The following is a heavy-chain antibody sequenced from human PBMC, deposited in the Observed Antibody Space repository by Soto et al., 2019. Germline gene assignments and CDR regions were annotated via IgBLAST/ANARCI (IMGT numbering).Heavy chain of an antibody. CDR3: VKGEYYYDSSRYYPFDY. CDR2: ISTNGGST. Sequence: GGSLRLSCSASGFTFSSYAMHWVRQAPGKGLEYVSSISTNGGSTHYADSVKGRFTISRDNSKNTQYLQMSSLRADDTAVYYCVKGEYYYDSSRYYPFDYWGQGTLVTVSS. D-gene: IGHD3-22*01. V-gene: IGHV3-64D*06. CDR1: GFTFSSYA. J-gene: IGHJ4*02.